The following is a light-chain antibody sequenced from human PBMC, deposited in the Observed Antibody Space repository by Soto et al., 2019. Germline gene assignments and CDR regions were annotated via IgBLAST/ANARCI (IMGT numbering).Light chain of an antibody. CDR3: QQYGSSPRT. V-gene: IGKV3-20*01. J-gene: IGKJ1*01. CDR1: QTVGTY. Sequence: ETVLTQSPGTLSLSPGERATLSCRASQTVGTYLAWYQQKPGQAPRLLVFGASSRATGVPDRFSGSGSGTDFTLTISGLEPEDFALYYCQQYGSSPRTFGQGTKVEIK. CDR2: GAS.